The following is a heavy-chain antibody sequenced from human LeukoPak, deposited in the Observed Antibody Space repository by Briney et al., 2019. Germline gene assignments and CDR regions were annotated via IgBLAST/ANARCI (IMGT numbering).Heavy chain of an antibody. Sequence: GASVKVSCKASGSTVTTYYMHWERQTPGLDLEWIAITNPSGGSKSYAQKLKGRVTMTRDSDTSTVYIELSSLTCEDTAASSCTKACGGDCYTADYWGQGTLVTVSS. J-gene: IGHJ4*02. CDR1: GSTVTTYY. D-gene: IGHD2-21*02. V-gene: IGHV1-46*01. CDR3: TKACGGDCYTADY. CDR2: TNPSGGSK.